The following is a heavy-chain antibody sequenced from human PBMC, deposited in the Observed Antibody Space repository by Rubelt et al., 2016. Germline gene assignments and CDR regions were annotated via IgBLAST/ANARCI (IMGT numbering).Heavy chain of an antibody. CDR2: IRGSGGSA. V-gene: IGHV3-23*01. Sequence: EAQLLESGGGLVQPGESVRLSCAASGFTFSSYAMSWVRQAPGKGLEWVSGIRGSGGSAYYADSVKGRFTIARDNSKNTRYLQMNSLRAEDTAVYYCARDSDYWGQGTLVTVSS. J-gene: IGHJ4*02. CDR1: GFTFSSYA. CDR3: ARDSDY.